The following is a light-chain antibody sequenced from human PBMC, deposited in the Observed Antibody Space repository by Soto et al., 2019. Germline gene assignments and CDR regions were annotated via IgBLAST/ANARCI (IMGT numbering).Light chain of an antibody. CDR2: DAS. J-gene: IGKJ4*02. CDR3: QHRTNWPAAVT. CDR1: ENINKY. Sequence: EIVLTQSPATLSLSPGEGATLSCRASENINKYLAWYRQKPGQAPSLLIFDASYRAAGTPPRVSASGSGTDFALTISSLEPEDFEIYYCQHRTNWPAAVTFGGGTSVV. V-gene: IGKV3-11*01.